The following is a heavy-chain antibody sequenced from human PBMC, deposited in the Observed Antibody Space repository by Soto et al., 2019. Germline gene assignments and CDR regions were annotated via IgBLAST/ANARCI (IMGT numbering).Heavy chain of an antibody. CDR3: AREGGDYPRGFAH. CDR2: RYYSGVT. CDR1: GGSISTYY. D-gene: IGHD4-17*01. V-gene: IGHV4-59*01. Sequence: QVQLQESGPGLVKPSETLSLTCTVSGGSISTYYWTWIRQSPGKGLEWIGYRYYSGVTNYNPSLNSRVTLSVDTSKHQFSLELSSVTAADTAVYYCAREGGDYPRGFAHWGQGTLVTVSS. J-gene: IGHJ4*02.